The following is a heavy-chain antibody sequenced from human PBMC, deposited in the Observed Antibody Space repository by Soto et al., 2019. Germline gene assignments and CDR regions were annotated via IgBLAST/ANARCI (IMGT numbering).Heavy chain of an antibody. V-gene: IGHV3-30-3*01. J-gene: IGHJ5*02. CDR1: GFTFSAYT. Sequence: QVQLVESGGGVVQPGRSLRLSCAASGFTFSAYTMHWVRQAPGKGLEWVSLISYDESDKFYADSVKGRFTISRDISKNTLYLQMTSLRSEDTAVYYCARRSGGRNFLDLWGQGTLVTVSS. CDR2: ISYDESDK. D-gene: IGHD4-4*01. CDR3: ARRSGGRNFLDL.